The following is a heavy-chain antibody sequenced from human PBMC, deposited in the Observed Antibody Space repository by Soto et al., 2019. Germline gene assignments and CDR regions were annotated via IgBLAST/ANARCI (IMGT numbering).Heavy chain of an antibody. Sequence: QLQLVQSGVEVKKPGASVRVSCKASGYPFRKYGINSVRQAPGQGLEWMGWISGHGGVTNYGPKSRDRIRMATNTPPKTAYLKLRTLKSNDTAVNYGAKDGGLGTRMPMCGMDVWGQGNTVTVPS. J-gene: IGHJ6*02. D-gene: IGHD3-10*02. CDR2: ISGHGGVT. CDR3: AKDGGLGTRMPMCGMDV. CDR1: GYPFRKYG. V-gene: IGHV1-18*01.